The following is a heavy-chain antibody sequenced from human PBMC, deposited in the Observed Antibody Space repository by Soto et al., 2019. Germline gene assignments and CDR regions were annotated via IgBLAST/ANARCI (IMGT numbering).Heavy chain of an antibody. V-gene: IGHV3-74*01. J-gene: IGHJ4*02. CDR1: GFTFSSYW. CDR2: INSDGSST. D-gene: IGHD6-19*01. CDR3: AVAVAGPTAIGY. Sequence: EVQLVESGGGLVQPGGSLRLSCAASGFTFSSYWMHWVRQAPGKGLVWVSRINSDGSSTSYADSVKGRSTISRDNAKNTLYLQMNSLRAEDTAVYYCAVAVAGPTAIGYWGQGTLVTVSS.